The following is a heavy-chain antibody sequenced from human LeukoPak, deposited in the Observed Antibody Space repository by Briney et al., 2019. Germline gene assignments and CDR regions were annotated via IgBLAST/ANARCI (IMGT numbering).Heavy chain of an antibody. D-gene: IGHD3-22*01. Sequence: PSETLSLTCTVSGGSISSYYWSWIRQPPGKGLEWIGYIYYSGSTYYNPSLKSRVTISVDTSKNQFSLKLSSVTAADTAVYYCARVYDSSGYHYYFDYWGQGTLVTVSS. CDR2: IYYSGST. J-gene: IGHJ4*02. CDR1: GGSISSYY. CDR3: ARVYDSSGYHYYFDY. V-gene: IGHV4-59*12.